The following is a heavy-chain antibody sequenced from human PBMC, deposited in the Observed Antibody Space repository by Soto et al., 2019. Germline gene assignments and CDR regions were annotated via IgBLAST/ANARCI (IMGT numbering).Heavy chain of an antibody. V-gene: IGHV4-39*01. D-gene: IGHD4-4*01. CDR1: GGSISSSSYY. CDR2: IYYSGST. J-gene: IGHJ6*02. Sequence: SETLSLTCTVSGGSISSSSYYWGWIRQPPGKGLEWIGSIYYSGSTYYNPSLKSRVTISVDTSKNQFSLKLSSVTAADTAVYYCARATVTTPYYYYYYGMDVWGQGTTVTVSS. CDR3: ARATVTTPYYYYYYGMDV.